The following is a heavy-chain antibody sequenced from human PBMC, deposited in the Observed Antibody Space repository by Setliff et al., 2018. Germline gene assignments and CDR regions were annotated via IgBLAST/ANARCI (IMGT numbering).Heavy chain of an antibody. CDR3: AKGTHHEFWSGPPMDA. Sequence: SLRLSCAASGFTFDDYAMHWVRQAPGKGLEWVSGISWNSGSIGYGDSVKGRFTISRDSAKTSLYLQMNSLRAEDTALYYCAKGTHHEFWSGPPMDAWGKGTTVTVSS. CDR1: GFTFDDYA. J-gene: IGHJ6*03. D-gene: IGHD3-3*01. V-gene: IGHV3-9*01. CDR2: ISWNSGSI.